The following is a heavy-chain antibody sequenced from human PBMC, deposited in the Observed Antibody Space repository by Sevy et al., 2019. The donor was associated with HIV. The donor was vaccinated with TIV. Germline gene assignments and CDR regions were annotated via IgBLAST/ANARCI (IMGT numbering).Heavy chain of an antibody. D-gene: IGHD6-19*01. V-gene: IGHV3-21*01. J-gene: IGHJ3*02. CDR2: ISSSSSYI. CDR1: GFTFSSYS. Sequence: GGSLRLSCAASGFTFSSYSMNWVRQAPGKGLEWVSSISSSSSYIYYADSVKGRFTISSDNAKNSLYLQMNSLSAEDTAVYYCARISTGYSSGIDAFDIWGQGTMVTVSS. CDR3: ARISTGYSSGIDAFDI.